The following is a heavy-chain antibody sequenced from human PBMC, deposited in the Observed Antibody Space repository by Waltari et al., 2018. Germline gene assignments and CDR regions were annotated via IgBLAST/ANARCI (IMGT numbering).Heavy chain of an antibody. J-gene: IGHJ4*02. CDR3: ARDYNSLVDY. D-gene: IGHD1-1*01. CDR2: ISDDGVDK. V-gene: IGHV3-30*01. CDR1: GFIFRDYA. Sequence: QVHLVESGGGVVQPGKSLRLSCVASGFIFRDYAMHWVRQTPGKGLHWVELISDDGVDKWYADSLKGRFTISGDNSKSTLYLQIDSLRSEDTAVYYCARDYNSLVDYWGQGILVTVSS.